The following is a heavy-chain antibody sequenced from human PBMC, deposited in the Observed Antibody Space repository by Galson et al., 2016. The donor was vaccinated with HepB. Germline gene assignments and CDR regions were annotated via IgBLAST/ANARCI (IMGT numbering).Heavy chain of an antibody. D-gene: IGHD2-21*01. V-gene: IGHV1-69*06. Sequence: SVKVSCKASGGTFSRHAMSWVRQAPGQGLEWMGGSIPISGTANYAQKFHDRVTITVDKSTSTAYMELSSLRSEDTAVYYCARIPQDAFDIWGQGTMVTVSS. J-gene: IGHJ3*02. CDR1: GGTFSRHA. CDR2: SIPISGTA. CDR3: ARIPQDAFDI.